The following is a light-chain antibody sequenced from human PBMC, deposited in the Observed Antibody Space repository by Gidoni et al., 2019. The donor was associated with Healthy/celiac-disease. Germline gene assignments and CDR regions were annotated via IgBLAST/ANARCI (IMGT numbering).Light chain of an antibody. CDR2: DVS. CDR3: CSYAGIYTYV. V-gene: IGLV2-11*01. J-gene: IGLJ1*01. Sequence: QSALTQPRSVSGSPGQSVTISCTGTSSDVGGYNYVSWYQQHPGKAPKLMIYDVSNRPSGVPDRVSGSKSGNTASLTISGLQAEDEADYYCCSYAGIYTYVFGTGTKITVL. CDR1: SSDVGGYNY.